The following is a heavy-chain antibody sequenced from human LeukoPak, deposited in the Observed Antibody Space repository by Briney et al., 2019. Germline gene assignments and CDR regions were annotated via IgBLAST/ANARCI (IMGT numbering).Heavy chain of an antibody. J-gene: IGHJ4*02. CDR3: ARLQGIAAAGIKYYFDY. D-gene: IGHD6-13*01. Sequence: NSSQTLSLTCTVSGGSISSGGYYWSWIRQHPGKGLEWIGYIYYSGSTYYNPSLKSRVTISVDTSKNQFSLKLSSVTAADTAVYYCARLQGIAAAGIKYYFDYWGQGTLVTVSS. CDR2: IYYSGST. V-gene: IGHV4-31*03. CDR1: GGSISSGGYY.